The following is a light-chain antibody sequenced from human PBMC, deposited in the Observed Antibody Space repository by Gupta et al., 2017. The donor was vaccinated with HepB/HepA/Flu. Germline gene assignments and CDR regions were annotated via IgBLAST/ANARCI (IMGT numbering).Light chain of an antibody. J-gene: IGKJ4*01. CDR3: QQNDNLPIT. CDR2: DAS. Sequence: INMSQSPSSLSASVGDRVTITCQASQDISNYLNWYQQKPGKAPKLLIYDASKGETGVPSRFSGSGSGTDFTFTISSLQPEDFATYYSQQNDNLPITFGRGTKVDIK. V-gene: IGKV1-33*01. CDR1: QDISNY.